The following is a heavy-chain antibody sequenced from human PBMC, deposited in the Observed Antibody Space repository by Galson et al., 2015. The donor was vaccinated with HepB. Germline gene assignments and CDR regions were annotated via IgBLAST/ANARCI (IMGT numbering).Heavy chain of an antibody. J-gene: IGHJ6*03. D-gene: IGHD3-3*01. CDR2: ISHDGDIK. V-gene: IGHV3-30*18. CDR1: GITLGPSS. Sequence: SLRLSCAASGITLGPSSMHWVRQAPGKGLEWVALISHDGDIKSYADSVRGRFTISRDNSKNTVYLQMNSLGGEDTALYFCVKDEKQFGIPYHHYYMDVWGKGTTVTVS. CDR3: VKDEKQFGIPYHHYYMDV.